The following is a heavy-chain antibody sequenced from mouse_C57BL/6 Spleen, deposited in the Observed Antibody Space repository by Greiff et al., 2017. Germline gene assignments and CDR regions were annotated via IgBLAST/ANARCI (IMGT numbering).Heavy chain of an antibody. CDR3: ARHYGSRYYFDY. V-gene: IGHV1-55*01. CDR1: GYTLTSYW. CDR2: IYPGSGST. D-gene: IGHD1-1*01. J-gene: IGHJ2*01. Sequence: VQLQESGAELVKPGASVKMSCKASGYTLTSYWITWVKQRPGQGLEWIGDIYPGSGSTNYNEKFKSKATLTVDTSSSTAYMQLSSLTSEDSAVYYCARHYGSRYYFDYWGQGTTLTVSS.